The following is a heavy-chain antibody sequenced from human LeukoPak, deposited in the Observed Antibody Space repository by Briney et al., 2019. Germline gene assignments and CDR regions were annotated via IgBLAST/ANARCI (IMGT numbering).Heavy chain of an antibody. D-gene: IGHD3-10*01. CDR1: GGTFSSYA. CDR2: IIPIFGTA. J-gene: IGHJ5*02. Sequence: SVKVSCKASGGTFSSYAISWVRQAPGQGLEWMGRIIPIFGTANYAQKFQGRVTITADKSASTAYMELSSLRSEDTAVYYCARSFRYYGSGSYPLNWFDPWGQGTLVTVSS. V-gene: IGHV1-69*06. CDR3: ARSFRYYGSGSYPLNWFDP.